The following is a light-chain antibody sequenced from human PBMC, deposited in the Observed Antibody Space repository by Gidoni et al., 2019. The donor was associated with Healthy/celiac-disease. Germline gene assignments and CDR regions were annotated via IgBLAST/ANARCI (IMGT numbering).Light chain of an antibody. Sequence: NFMLTHPHSVSESQGKTVTISCTRSSGSIASNYVPWYPQRPGSAPTTVISEDNQRPSGVPARFSGSIDSSSNSASLTISGLKAEDEADYYCQSYDSSSKVFGGGPKLTVL. CDR2: EDN. V-gene: IGLV6-57*04. CDR3: QSYDSSSKV. CDR1: SGSIASNY. J-gene: IGLJ3*02.